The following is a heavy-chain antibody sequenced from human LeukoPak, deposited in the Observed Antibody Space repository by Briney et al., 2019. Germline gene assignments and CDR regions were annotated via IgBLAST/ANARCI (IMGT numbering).Heavy chain of an antibody. Sequence: SETLSLTCTVSGDSISSGGYYWSWIRQHPGKGLEWIGYIYYSGSTYYNPSLKSRVTISVDTSKNQFSLKLSSVTAADTAVYYCARGGGRGYSYPFDPWGQGTLVTVSS. CDR3: ARGGGRGYSYPFDP. CDR2: IYYSGST. V-gene: IGHV4-31*03. CDR1: GDSISSGGYY. J-gene: IGHJ5*02. D-gene: IGHD5-18*01.